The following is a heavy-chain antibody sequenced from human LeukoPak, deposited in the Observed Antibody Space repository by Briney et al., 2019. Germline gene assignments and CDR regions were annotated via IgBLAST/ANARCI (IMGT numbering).Heavy chain of an antibody. D-gene: IGHD3-22*01. CDR1: GFTFNAFW. J-gene: IGHJ4*02. Sequence: GGSLRLSCAASGFTFNAFWMHWVRHAPGKGLVWVSRINSDGSSIAYADSVKGRFTISRDNAKNTLYLQMNSLKAEDAAVYYCARGLVHDTSGYYSDYWGQGTLVTVSS. CDR2: INSDGSSI. V-gene: IGHV3-74*01. CDR3: ARGLVHDTSGYYSDY.